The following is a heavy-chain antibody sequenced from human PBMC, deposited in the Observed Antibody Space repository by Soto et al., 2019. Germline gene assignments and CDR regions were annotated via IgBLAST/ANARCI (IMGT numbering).Heavy chain of an antibody. D-gene: IGHD2-2*02. Sequence: SETLSLTCTVSGGSISSGGYYWSWIRQHPGKGLEWIGYIYYSGSTYYNPSLKSRVTISVDTSKNQFSLKLSSVTAADTAVYYCARGGRRYPVMEGWGQGTTVTVSS. CDR1: GGSISSGGYY. V-gene: IGHV4-31*03. CDR2: IYYSGST. CDR3: ARGGRRYPVMEG. J-gene: IGHJ6*02.